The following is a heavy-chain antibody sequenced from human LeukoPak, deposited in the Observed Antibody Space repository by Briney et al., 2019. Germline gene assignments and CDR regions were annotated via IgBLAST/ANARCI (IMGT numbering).Heavy chain of an antibody. CDR2: ISSSSSYI. V-gene: IGHV3-21*01. D-gene: IGHD6-19*01. Sequence: GGSLRLSCPASGFTFSSYSMNWVRPAPGKGLEWVSSISSSSSYIYYADSVKGRFTISRHNAKNSLYLQMNSVRAEDTAVYYCARDGRLYSSGCFDYWGQGTLVTVSS. CDR1: GFTFSSYS. CDR3: ARDGRLYSSGCFDY. J-gene: IGHJ4*02.